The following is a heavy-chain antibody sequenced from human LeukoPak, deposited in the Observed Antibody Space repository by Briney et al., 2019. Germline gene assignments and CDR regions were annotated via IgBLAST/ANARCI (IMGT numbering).Heavy chain of an antibody. CDR1: GFPFSSYS. V-gene: IGHV3-48*01. Sequence: PGGSRRLSCAASGFPFSSYSMNWVRQAPGKGREWVSYIKSGSTTIYSADSVKGRFTISRDNAMNSLFLQMNSLRAEDTAVYYCARSRTSNRYFDLWGRGTLVTVSS. CDR2: IKSGSTTI. CDR3: ARSRTSNRYFDL. J-gene: IGHJ2*01. D-gene: IGHD2-8*01.